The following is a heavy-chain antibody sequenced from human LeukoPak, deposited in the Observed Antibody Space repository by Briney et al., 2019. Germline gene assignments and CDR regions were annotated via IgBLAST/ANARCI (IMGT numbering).Heavy chain of an antibody. CDR2: ISSSSSYI. V-gene: IGHV3-21*01. CDR1: GFTFSSYS. CDR3: ARDPGALGAEYCSGGSCPDFC. D-gene: IGHD2-15*01. Sequence: KSGGSLRLSCAASGFTFSSYSMNWVRQAPGKGLEWVSSISSSSSYIYYADSVKGRFTISRDNAKNSLYLQMNSLRAEDTAVYYCARDPGALGAEYCSGGSCPDFCWGQGTLVTVSS. J-gene: IGHJ4*02.